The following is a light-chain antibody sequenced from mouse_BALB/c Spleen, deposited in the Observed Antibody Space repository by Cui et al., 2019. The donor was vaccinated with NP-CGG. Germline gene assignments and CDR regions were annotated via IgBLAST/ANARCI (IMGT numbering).Light chain of an antibody. CDR2: GTN. Sequence: QAVVTQESALTTSPGETVTLTCRSSTGAVTSRNYANWVQEKPDHLFTGLIGGTNNRTPGVPARFSGSLIGDKAALTITGAQTEDDAIYFCALWYSNHWVFGGGTKLTVL. J-gene: IGLJ1*01. CDR1: TGAVTSRNY. CDR3: ALWYSNHWV. V-gene: IGLV1*01.